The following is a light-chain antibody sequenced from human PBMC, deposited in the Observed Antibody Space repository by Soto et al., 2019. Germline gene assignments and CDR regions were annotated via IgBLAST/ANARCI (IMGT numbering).Light chain of an antibody. J-gene: IGKJ2*02. Sequence: EIVLTQSPGTLSLSPGERATLSCRASQSVSSSYLAWYQQKPGQAPRLLIYGASSRATGIPDRFSGSGSGTDFTLTISRLEPDDFAVYYCQKYGSSRTFGQGTKLEIK. CDR3: QKYGSSRT. CDR1: QSVSSSY. V-gene: IGKV3-20*01. CDR2: GAS.